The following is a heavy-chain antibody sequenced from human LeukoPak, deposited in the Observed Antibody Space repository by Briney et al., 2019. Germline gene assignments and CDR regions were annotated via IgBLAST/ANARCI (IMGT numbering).Heavy chain of an antibody. CDR3: AKDWYSRGWYEAYQYYGVDL. CDR2: ISWNSGRM. J-gene: IGHJ6*02. D-gene: IGHD6-19*01. CDR1: GFTFDNYG. V-gene: IGHV3-9*01. Sequence: GGSLRLSCEASGFTFDNYGMHWVRQALGKGLEWVSFISWNSGRMAYADSVKGRFTISRDNAKNSLYLQMNSLRAEDTAFYYCAKDWYSRGWYEAYQYYGVDLWGQGTTVTVSS.